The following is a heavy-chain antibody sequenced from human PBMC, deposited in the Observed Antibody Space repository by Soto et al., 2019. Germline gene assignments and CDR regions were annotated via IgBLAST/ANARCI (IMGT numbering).Heavy chain of an antibody. CDR1: GYRFSSSW. D-gene: IGHD5-18*01. CDR2: VYPSDSDV. Sequence: PGESLKISCQGTGYRFSSSWIGWVRQKPGKGLEWLGNVYPSDSDVRYSPAFEGQVTISADNSINTAYLQLLNLKASDTAMYYCARFPYSYGFFYYYGMDVWGQGTTVTVSS. V-gene: IGHV5-51*01. J-gene: IGHJ6*02. CDR3: ARFPYSYGFFYYYGMDV.